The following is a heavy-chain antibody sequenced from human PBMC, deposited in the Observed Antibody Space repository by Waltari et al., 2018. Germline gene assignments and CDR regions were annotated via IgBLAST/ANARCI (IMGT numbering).Heavy chain of an antibody. CDR3: ASGGIAAAGTNWFDP. CDR1: GRSFSGYY. V-gene: IGHV4-34*01. J-gene: IGHJ5*02. D-gene: IGHD6-13*01. CDR2: INHSGST. Sequence: QVQLQQWGAGLLKPSATLSLTCAVYGRSFSGYYWSWIRQPPGKGLEWIGEINHSGSTNYNPSLKSRVTISVDTSKNQFSLKLSSVTAADTAVYYCASGGIAAAGTNWFDPWGQGTLVTVSS.